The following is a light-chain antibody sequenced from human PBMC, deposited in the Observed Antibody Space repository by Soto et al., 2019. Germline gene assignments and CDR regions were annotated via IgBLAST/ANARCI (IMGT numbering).Light chain of an antibody. V-gene: IGKV1-5*01. CDR1: QSASTF. J-gene: IGKJ1*01. CDR2: DAS. CDR3: KQYNSYWT. Sequence: DIQMPQSPSTLSASVGDSSTITGRASQSASTFLVWYQQKPGQDPKLLIYDASTLQSGVPSRFSASGSGTEFALTISGLQPDDFATYYRKQYNSYWTVGKGTKVVIK.